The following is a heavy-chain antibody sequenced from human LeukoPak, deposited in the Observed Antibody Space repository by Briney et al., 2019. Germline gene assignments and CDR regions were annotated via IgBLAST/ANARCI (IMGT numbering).Heavy chain of an antibody. CDR3: ATRGVSGSLTGY. Sequence: GASVKVSCKASGYTFTNYDINWVRQASGXXXXXXGWMNPDSGNTGCAQKFQGRVTMTRNTSITTAYLELSSLRSDDTAVYYCATRGVSGSLTGYWGQGTLVSVSS. D-gene: IGHD3-10*01. CDR1: GYTFTNYD. V-gene: IGHV1-8*01. CDR2: MNPDSGNT. J-gene: IGHJ4*02.